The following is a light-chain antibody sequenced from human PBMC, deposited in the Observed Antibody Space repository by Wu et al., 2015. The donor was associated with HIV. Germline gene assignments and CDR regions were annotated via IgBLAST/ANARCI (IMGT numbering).Light chain of an antibody. J-gene: IGKJ2*01. Sequence: EIVLTQSPATLSLSPGERATLSCRASQSVSNYLAWYQQKPGQAPRLLIYDASNRAAGISARFSGSGSGTDFTLTISSLEPEDFAVYYCQQRSNWPFMFTFGQGTKLEIK. V-gene: IGKV3-11*01. CDR1: QSVSNY. CDR2: DAS. CDR3: QQRSNWPFMFT.